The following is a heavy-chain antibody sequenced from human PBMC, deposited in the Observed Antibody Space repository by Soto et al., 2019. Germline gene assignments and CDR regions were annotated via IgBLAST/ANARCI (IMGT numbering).Heavy chain of an antibody. D-gene: IGHD1-1*01. V-gene: IGHV6-1*01. J-gene: IGHJ5*02. CDR3: ARAHLGSGRYTLEPFDP. Sequence: SQTLSLTCAISGDSVSSNSAAWNWIRQSPSRGLEWLGRTYYRSKWYNDYAISVKSRITINPDTSKNQFSLQLSSVIPEDTAVYYCARAHLGSGRYTLEPFDPWDQGTLVTVSS. CDR1: GDSVSSNSAA. CDR2: TYYRSKWYN.